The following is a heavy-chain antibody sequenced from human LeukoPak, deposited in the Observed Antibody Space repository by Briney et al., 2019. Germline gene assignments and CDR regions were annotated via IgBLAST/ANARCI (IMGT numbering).Heavy chain of an antibody. CDR3: AKYRLVWLPVPAFDF. CDR2: MKQDGSET. CDR1: GFSFSSYW. D-gene: IGHD5-12*01. Sequence: GGSLRLSCAASGFSFSSYWMTWVRQKPGRGLEWVANMKQDGSETNYVDSVKGRFTISRDNAKNSLYLQMNSLRAEDTAVYYCAKYRLVWLPVPAFDFWGQGTLVTVSS. J-gene: IGHJ4*02. V-gene: IGHV3-7*01.